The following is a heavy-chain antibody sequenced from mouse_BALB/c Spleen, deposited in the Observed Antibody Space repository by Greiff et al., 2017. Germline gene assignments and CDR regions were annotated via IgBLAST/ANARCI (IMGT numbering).Heavy chain of an antibody. CDR2: ISSGGSYT. CDR1: GFTFSSYT. V-gene: IGHV5-6-4*01. D-gene: IGHD2-4*01. J-gene: IGHJ4*01. Sequence: EVKVEESGGGLVKPGGSLKLSCAASGFTFSSYTMSWVRQTPEKRLEWVATISSGGSYTYYPDSVKGRFTISRDNAKNTLYLQMSSLKSEDTAMYYCTRDDYDYAMDYWGQGTSVTVSS. CDR3: TRDDYDYAMDY.